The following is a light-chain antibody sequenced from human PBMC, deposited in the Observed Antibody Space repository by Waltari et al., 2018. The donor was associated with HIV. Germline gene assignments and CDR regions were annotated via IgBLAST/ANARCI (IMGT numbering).Light chain of an antibody. Sequence: EILMTQSPASLSVSPGERATLSCRASRSVRSHIAWYQQKPGQAPRLLIYGASTRATGIPARFSGSGSGTEFTLTISSLQSEDFAVYYCQQYYTWPPYTFGQGTKLEIK. CDR2: GAS. V-gene: IGKV3-15*01. CDR3: QQYYTWPPYT. J-gene: IGKJ2*01. CDR1: RSVRSH.